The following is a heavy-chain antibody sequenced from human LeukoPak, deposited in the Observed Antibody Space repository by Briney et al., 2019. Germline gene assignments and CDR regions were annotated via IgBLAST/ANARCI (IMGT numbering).Heavy chain of an antibody. D-gene: IGHD3-22*01. Sequence: GASLKLSCKGSGYSFTSYWIGWVRQMPGKGLEWMGIIYPGDSDTRYSPAFQGQVTISADKSISTAYLQWSSLKASDTAMYYCARLTYYYDSSGYSVLDYWGQGTLVTVSS. V-gene: IGHV5-51*01. J-gene: IGHJ4*02. CDR3: ARLTYYYDSSGYSVLDY. CDR2: IYPGDSDT. CDR1: GYSFTSYW.